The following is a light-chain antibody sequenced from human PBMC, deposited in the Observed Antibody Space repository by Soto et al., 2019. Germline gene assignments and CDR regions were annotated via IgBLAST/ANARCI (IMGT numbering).Light chain of an antibody. CDR3: SSYAGSSVV. V-gene: IGLV2-8*01. Sequence: QSALTQHPSASGSPGQSVTISCTGTSSDVGSYNLVSWHQQHPGKAPKVMIYGVSQRPSGVPDRFSGSKSGNTASLTVSGLQAEDEADYYCSSYAGSSVVFGAGTKVTVL. CDR2: GVS. CDR1: SSDVGSYNL. J-gene: IGLJ2*01.